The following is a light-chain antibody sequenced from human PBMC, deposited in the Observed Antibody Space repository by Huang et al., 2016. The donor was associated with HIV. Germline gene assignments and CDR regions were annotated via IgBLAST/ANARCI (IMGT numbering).Light chain of an antibody. CDR3: HQYGDSRGT. Sequence: EIVLTQSPGTLSLSPGEKATLSCRARQSVNNNFLAWYQQKPGQAPRQLIYGASSRANGVTDRFRGSGSGTDFTLTIRRLEPEDFAVYYCHQYGDSRGTFGQGTKVEIK. J-gene: IGKJ1*01. CDR2: GAS. V-gene: IGKV3-20*01. CDR1: QSVNNNF.